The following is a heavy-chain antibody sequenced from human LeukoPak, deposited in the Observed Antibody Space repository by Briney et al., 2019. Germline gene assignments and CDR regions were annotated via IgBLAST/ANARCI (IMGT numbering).Heavy chain of an antibody. Sequence: ASVTVSCKASGYTFTGYYMHWVRQAPGQGLEWMGWINPNSGGTNYAQKFQGRVTMTRDTSISTAYMELSRLRSDDTAVYYCARVVLYSSSWSANWFDPWGQGTLVTVSS. CDR1: GYTFTGYY. D-gene: IGHD6-13*01. CDR2: INPNSGGT. J-gene: IGHJ5*02. CDR3: ARVVLYSSSWSANWFDP. V-gene: IGHV1-2*02.